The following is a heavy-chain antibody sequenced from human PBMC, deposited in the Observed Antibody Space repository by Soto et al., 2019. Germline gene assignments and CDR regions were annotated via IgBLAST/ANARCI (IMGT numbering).Heavy chain of an antibody. CDR3: TTDPGDREIQKHFDF. V-gene: IGHV3-15*01. Sequence: GGSLSLSCASSVFTFSNTWMSWVRQAPGKWLEWVGRIKGKTDGGTTDYAAPVKGRFTISGDDSINTLSLQMNDLTPEDTAVYYCTTDPGDREIQKHFDFWGQGTLVIVTS. D-gene: IGHD5-18*01. J-gene: IGHJ4*02. CDR1: VFTFSNTW. CDR2: IKGKTDGGTT.